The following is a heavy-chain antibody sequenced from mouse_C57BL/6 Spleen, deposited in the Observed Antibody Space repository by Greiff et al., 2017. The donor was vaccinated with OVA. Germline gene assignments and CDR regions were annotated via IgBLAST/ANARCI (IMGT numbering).Heavy chain of an antibody. D-gene: IGHD1-3*01. CDR1: GFTFSSYA. J-gene: IGHJ2*01. V-gene: IGHV5-4*01. Sequence: EVQRVESGGGLVKPGGSLKLSCAASGFTFSSYAMSWVRQTPEKRLEWVATISDGGSYTYYPDNVKGRFTISRDNAKNNLYLQMSHLKSEDTAMYYCARKSSLYYFDYWGQGTTLTVSS. CDR3: ARKSSLYYFDY. CDR2: ISDGGSYT.